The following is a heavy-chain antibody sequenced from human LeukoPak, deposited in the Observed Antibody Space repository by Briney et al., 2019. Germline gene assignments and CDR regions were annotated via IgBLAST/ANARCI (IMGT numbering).Heavy chain of an antibody. CDR1: GFTFSSYS. CDR3: ARWVLTMVRGVPRPIYYMDV. V-gene: IGHV3-20*04. J-gene: IGHJ6*03. CDR2: VNWNGGST. D-gene: IGHD3-10*01. Sequence: GGSLRLSCAASGFTFSSYSMNWVRQAPGKGLEWVSGVNWNGGSTGYADSVKGRFTISRDNAKNSLYLQMNSLRAEDTALYYCARWVLTMVRGVPRPIYYMDVWGKGTTVTVSS.